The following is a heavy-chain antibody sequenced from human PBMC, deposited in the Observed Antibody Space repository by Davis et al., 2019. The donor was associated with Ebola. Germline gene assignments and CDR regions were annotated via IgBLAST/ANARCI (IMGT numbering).Heavy chain of an antibody. V-gene: IGHV4-39*01. CDR2: NYYSGST. J-gene: IGHJ4*02. CDR1: GGSISSSFYY. D-gene: IGHD5-12*01. CDR3: ARHGGGSGYDY. Sequence: MPSETLSLTCTASGGSISSSFYYWGWVRQPPGKGLEWIGSNYYSGSTYYNPSLKSRVTVSVDTSKNQFSLKLRSVTAADTAVYYCARHGGGSGYDYRGQGTLVTVSS.